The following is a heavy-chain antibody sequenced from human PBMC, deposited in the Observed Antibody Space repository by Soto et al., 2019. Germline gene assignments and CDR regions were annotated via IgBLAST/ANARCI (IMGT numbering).Heavy chain of an antibody. CDR1: GGSISSYY. Sequence: SETLSLTCTVSGGSISSYYWSWIRQPPGKGLEWIGYIYYSGSTNYNPSLKSRVTISVDTSKNQFSLKLSSVTAADTAVYYCARDALLGSSFVWFDPWGQGTLVTVSS. J-gene: IGHJ5*02. D-gene: IGHD6-6*01. CDR2: IYYSGST. V-gene: IGHV4-59*01. CDR3: ARDALLGSSFVWFDP.